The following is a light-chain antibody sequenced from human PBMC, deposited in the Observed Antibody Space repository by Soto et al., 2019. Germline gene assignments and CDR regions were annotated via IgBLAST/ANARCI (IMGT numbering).Light chain of an antibody. CDR1: HSLMYSDGISY. CDR3: MHGTDLPPGT. J-gene: IGKJ2*01. Sequence: DVVMTQSPLSLPVTLGQPASISCRSSHSLMYSDGISYLSWFQQRPGQSPRRLIYKVSNRDSWVADRLSGGGSGTDLTLKISRVEADGVGVYYCMHGTDLPPGTLGQGTKLEIK. CDR2: KVS. V-gene: IGKV2-30*01.